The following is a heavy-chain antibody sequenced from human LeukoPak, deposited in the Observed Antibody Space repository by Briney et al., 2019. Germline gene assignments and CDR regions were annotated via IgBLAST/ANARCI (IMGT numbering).Heavy chain of an antibody. CDR3: ASETLYCSGGSCYSGGYYYYGMDV. Sequence: GGSLRLSCAASGFTVSSNYMSWVRQAPGKGLEWGSVIYSGGSTYYADSVKSRFTISRHNSKNTLYLQMNSLRAEDTAVYYCASETLYCSGGSCYSGGYYYYGMDVWGQGTTVTVSS. V-gene: IGHV3-53*04. CDR1: GFTVSSNY. J-gene: IGHJ6*02. CDR2: IYSGGST. D-gene: IGHD2-15*01.